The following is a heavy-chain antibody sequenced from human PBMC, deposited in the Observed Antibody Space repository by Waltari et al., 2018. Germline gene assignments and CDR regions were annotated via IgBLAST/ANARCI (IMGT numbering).Heavy chain of an antibody. Sequence: EVQLVESGGDLVQPGGSLRLPCAASRFTFSSSWMHWVRQAPGKGLVWVSRINRDGSSTSYADSVKGRFTISRDNAKNTLYLQMNSLRAEDTAVYYCARGGSSYEDYWGQGTLVTVSS. CDR3: ARGGSSYEDY. J-gene: IGHJ4*02. V-gene: IGHV3-74*01. CDR2: INRDGSST. CDR1: RFTFSSSW. D-gene: IGHD1-26*01.